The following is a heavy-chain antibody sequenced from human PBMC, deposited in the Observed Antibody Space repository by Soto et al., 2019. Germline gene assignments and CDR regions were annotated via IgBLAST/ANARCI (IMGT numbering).Heavy chain of an antibody. CDR2: ISGSGGGT. J-gene: IGHJ6*02. CDR3: AKDWTRSCSSTRCNYYYGMDV. CDR1: GFTFSTYA. V-gene: IGHV3-23*01. Sequence: EVQLLESGGGLVQPGGSLRLSCAASGFTFSTYAMSWVRQAPGKGLEWVSAISGSGGGTYYADSVQGRLTISRDNSKNTLYLQMNSLRAEDTAVYYCAKDWTRSCSSTRCNYYYGMDVWGQGTTVTVSS. D-gene: IGHD2-2*01.